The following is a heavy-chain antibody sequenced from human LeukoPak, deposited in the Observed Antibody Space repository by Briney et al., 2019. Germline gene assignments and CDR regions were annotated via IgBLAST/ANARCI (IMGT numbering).Heavy chain of an antibody. Sequence: ASVRVSCKASGYTFTSYGISWVRQAPGQGLEWMGWISAYNDNTNYAQKLQGRVTMTTDTSTSTAYMELRSLRSDDTAVYYCARVHYDILTGYSYFDYWGQGTLVTVSS. V-gene: IGHV1-18*01. CDR1: GYTFTSYG. CDR2: ISAYNDNT. CDR3: ARVHYDILTGYSYFDY. J-gene: IGHJ4*02. D-gene: IGHD3-9*01.